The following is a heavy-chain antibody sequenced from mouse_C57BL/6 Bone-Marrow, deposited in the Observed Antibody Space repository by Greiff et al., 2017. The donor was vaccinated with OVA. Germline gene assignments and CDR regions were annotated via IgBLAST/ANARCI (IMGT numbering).Heavy chain of an antibody. J-gene: IGHJ2*01. V-gene: IGHV1-64*01. CDR2: IHPNSGST. CDR1: GYTFTSYW. D-gene: IGHD2-12*01. CDR3: TREWVLRDY. Sequence: QVQLQQSGAELVKPGASVKLSCKASGYTFTSYWMHWVKQRPGQGLEWIGMIHPNSGSTNYNEKFKSKATLTVDKSSSTAYMQLSSLTSEDSAVXYCTREWVLRDYWGQGTTLTVSS.